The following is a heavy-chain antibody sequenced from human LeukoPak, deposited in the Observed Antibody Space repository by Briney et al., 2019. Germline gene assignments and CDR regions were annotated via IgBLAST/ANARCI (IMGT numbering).Heavy chain of an antibody. CDR1: GYTVTSNG. Sequence: PSVKLSRNASGYTVTSNGISWMRQTPRQGLERKRRISAYNGNTNYAQKLQGRVTMTTDTSTSTAYMELRSLRSDDTAVYYCARDLDVGATEVHFDPWGQGTLVSVSS. J-gene: IGHJ5*02. CDR3: ARDLDVGATEVHFDP. V-gene: IGHV1-18*01. CDR2: ISAYNGNT. D-gene: IGHD1-26*01.